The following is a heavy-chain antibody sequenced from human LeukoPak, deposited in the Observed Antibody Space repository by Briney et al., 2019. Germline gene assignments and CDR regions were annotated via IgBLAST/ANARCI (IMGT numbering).Heavy chain of an antibody. D-gene: IGHD5-12*01. J-gene: IGHJ4*02. CDR2: FDPEDGAT. CDR1: VYTLTELS. V-gene: IGHV1-24*01. Sequence: GASVKVSCKVSVYTLTELSMHWVRQAPGKGLEWMGGFDPEDGATNYAQRLQGRVTMTEDTSTNTAYMELRSLRSDDTAAYYCATVVLYSGYYFDYWGQGTLVTVSS. CDR3: ATVVLYSGYYFDY.